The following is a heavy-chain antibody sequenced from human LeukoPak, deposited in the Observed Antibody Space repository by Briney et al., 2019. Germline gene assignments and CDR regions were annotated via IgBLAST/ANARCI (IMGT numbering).Heavy chain of an antibody. CDR1: GGSISSSSYY. V-gene: IGHV4-39*07. CDR3: ARDHGDFAFDI. CDR2: TYYSGST. Sequence: SETLSLTCTVSGGSISSSSYYWGWIRQPPGKGLEWIGSTYYSGSTYYNPSLKSRVTISVDTSKNRFSLKLSSVTAADTAVYYCARDHGDFAFDIWGQGTMVTVSS. D-gene: IGHD4-17*01. J-gene: IGHJ3*02.